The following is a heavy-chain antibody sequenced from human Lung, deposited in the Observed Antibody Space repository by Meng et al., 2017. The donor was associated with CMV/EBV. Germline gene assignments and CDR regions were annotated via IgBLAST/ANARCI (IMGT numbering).Heavy chain of an antibody. Sequence: GGSLRLXXVASGFTFSSYGMHWVRQAPGKGLEWVAFIRYDGSNKYYADSVKGRFTISRDNSKNTLYLQMNSLRAEDTAVYYCAKVVRLGYCSSTSCPARSYYYYGMDVWGQGXTVTVSS. CDR2: IRYDGSNK. J-gene: IGHJ6*02. CDR3: AKVVRLGYCSSTSCPARSYYYYGMDV. CDR1: GFTFSSYG. D-gene: IGHD2-2*01. V-gene: IGHV3-30*02.